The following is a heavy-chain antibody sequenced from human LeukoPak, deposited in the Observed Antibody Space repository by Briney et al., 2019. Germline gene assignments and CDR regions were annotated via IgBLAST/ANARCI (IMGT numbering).Heavy chain of an antibody. CDR3: ASDYGGNSAPSYYFDY. CDR1: GYGFSNYA. Sequence: ASVKVSCKTSGYGFSNYALNWVRQAPGQGLEWMGWINPNSGGTNYAQKFQGRVTMTRDTSISTAYMELSRLRSDDTAVYYCASDYGGNSAPSYYFDYWGQGTLVTVSS. CDR2: INPNSGGT. D-gene: IGHD4-23*01. J-gene: IGHJ4*02. V-gene: IGHV1-2*02.